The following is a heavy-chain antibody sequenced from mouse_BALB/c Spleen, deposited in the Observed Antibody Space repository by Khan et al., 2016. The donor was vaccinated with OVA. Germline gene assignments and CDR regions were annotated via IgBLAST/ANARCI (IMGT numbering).Heavy chain of an antibody. V-gene: IGHV3-1*02. CDR1: GYSITSGYS. Sequence: EVQLQESGPDLVKPSQSLSLTCTVTGYSITSGYSWHWIRQFPGNKLEWMGYIHYIGSTNYNPSLKSRISITRDTAKNQFFLQLNSVTTEDTATYYCAAYYDYDYAMDYWGQGTSVTVSS. D-gene: IGHD2-4*01. CDR3: AAYYDYDYAMDY. J-gene: IGHJ4*01. CDR2: IHYIGST.